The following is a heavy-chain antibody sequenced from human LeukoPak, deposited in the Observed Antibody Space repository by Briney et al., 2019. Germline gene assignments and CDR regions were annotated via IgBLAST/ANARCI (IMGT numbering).Heavy chain of an antibody. J-gene: IGHJ4*02. CDR3: ANGCSGGSCSRRHFDY. CDR1: VFTFRSYA. V-gene: IGHV3-23*01. D-gene: IGHD2-15*01. Sequence: PGGSLRLSCVASVFTFRSYAMSWVCQAPGKGLEWVSGIGSGGDITYYADSVKGGYTFSRDNSKNTLYLQMNSLRAEDTAIYYCANGCSGGSCSRRHFDYWGQGTLVTVSS. CDR2: IGSGGDIT.